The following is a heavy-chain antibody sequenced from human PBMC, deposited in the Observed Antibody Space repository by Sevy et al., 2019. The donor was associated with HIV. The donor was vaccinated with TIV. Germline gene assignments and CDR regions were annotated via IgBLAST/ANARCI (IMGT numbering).Heavy chain of an antibody. D-gene: IGHD3-9*01. CDR2: IYPGDSDT. CDR3: AGLELRYFDWLSHPFDY. J-gene: IGHJ4*02. Sequence: GESLKISCKGSGYSFTSYWIGWVRQMPGKGLEWMGIIYPGDSDTRYSPSFQGQVTISADKSISTAYLQWSSLKASDTAMYYCAGLELRYFDWLSHPFDYWGQGTLVTVSS. V-gene: IGHV5-51*01. CDR1: GYSFTSYW.